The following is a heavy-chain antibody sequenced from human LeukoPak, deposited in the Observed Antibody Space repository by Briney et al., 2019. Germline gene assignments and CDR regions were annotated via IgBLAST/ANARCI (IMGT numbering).Heavy chain of an antibody. CDR3: ARRRELPLGDDAFDI. CDR2: IYYSGST. Sequence: PSETLSLTCTVSGGSISSSSYYWGWIRQPPGKGLEWIGSIYYSGSTYYNPSLKSRVTISVDTSKNQFSLKLSSVTAADTAVYYCARRRELPLGDDAFDIWGQGTMVTVSS. J-gene: IGHJ3*02. CDR1: GGSISSSSYY. D-gene: IGHD1-26*01. V-gene: IGHV4-39*01.